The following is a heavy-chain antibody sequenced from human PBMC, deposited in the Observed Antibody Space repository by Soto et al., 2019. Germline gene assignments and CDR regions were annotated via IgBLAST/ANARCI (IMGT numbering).Heavy chain of an antibody. CDR1: GGSISSSSYY. CDR2: IYYSGST. V-gene: IGHV4-39*01. CDR3: ARHGLQDDAFDI. Sequence: SETLSLTCTVSGGSISSSSYYWGWIRQPPGKGLEWIGSIYYSGSTYYNPSLKSRVTISVDTSKNQFSLKLSSVTAADTAVYYCARHGLQDDAFDIWGQGTMVTVSS. J-gene: IGHJ3*02.